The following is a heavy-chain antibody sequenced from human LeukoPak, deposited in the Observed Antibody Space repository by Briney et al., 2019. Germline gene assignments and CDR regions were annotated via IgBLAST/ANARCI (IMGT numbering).Heavy chain of an antibody. V-gene: IGHV3-20*04. CDR3: AREAITIFGVVRTQTTYGPHRFDP. CDR1: GFTVSSNY. J-gene: IGHJ5*02. CDR2: INWNGGST. Sequence: GGSLRLSCAASGFTVSSNYMSWVRQAPGKGLEWVSGINWNGGSTGYADSVKGRFTISRDNAKNSLYLQMNSLRAEDTAVYYCAREAITIFGVVRTQTTYGPHRFDPWGQGTLVTVSS. D-gene: IGHD3-3*01.